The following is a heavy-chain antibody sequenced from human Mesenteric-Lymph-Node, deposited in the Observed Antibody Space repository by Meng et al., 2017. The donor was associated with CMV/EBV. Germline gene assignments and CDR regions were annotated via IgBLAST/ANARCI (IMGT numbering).Heavy chain of an antibody. CDR3: AGGIPETAYFDY. V-gene: IGHV3-66*02. CDR2: MYSGGST. J-gene: IGHJ4*02. Sequence: GESLKISCTSSGFTVSSNSMTWVRQAPGKGLEWVSIMYSGGSTYYADSVKGRFAISRDSSKNTLYLQMDSLRAEDTAVYYCAGGIPETAYFDYWGQGSLVTVSS. CDR1: GFTVSSNS. D-gene: IGHD1-20*01.